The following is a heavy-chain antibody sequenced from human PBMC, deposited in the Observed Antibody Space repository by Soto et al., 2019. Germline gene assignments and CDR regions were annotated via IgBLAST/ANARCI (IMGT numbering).Heavy chain of an antibody. CDR2: ISGSGGST. D-gene: IGHD5-12*01. Sequence: GGSLRLSCAASGFTFSSYAMSWVRQAPGKGLEWVSAISGSGGSTYYADSVKGRFTISRDNSKNTLYLQMNSLRAEDTAVYYCAPFPRRLRFGLSLHPDYWGQGTLVTVSS. J-gene: IGHJ4*02. CDR1: GFTFSSYA. V-gene: IGHV3-23*01. CDR3: APFPRRLRFGLSLHPDY.